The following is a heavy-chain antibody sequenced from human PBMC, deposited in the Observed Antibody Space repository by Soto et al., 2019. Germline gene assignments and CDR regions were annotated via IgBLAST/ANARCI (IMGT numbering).Heavy chain of an antibody. J-gene: IGHJ4*02. V-gene: IGHV3-23*01. Sequence: PGGSLRLSCAASGFTLSSYAMSWVRQAPGQGLEWVSAISGSGGSTFYAGSVKGRFTISRDNSKNTLYLQMNSRRAEDTAIYYCAKDPPSGIDYWGQGTLVTVSS. CDR2: ISGSGGST. D-gene: IGHD1-26*01. CDR1: GFTLSSYA. CDR3: AKDPPSGIDY.